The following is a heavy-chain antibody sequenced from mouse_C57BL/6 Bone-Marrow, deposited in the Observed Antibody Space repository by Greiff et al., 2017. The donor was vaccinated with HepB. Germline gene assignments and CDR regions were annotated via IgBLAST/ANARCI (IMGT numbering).Heavy chain of an antibody. V-gene: IGHV1-69*01. CDR3: ARREDYYGSSYVDWYFDV. CDR1: GYTFTSYW. CDR2: IDPSDSYT. D-gene: IGHD1-1*01. Sequence: QVQLQQPGAELVMPGASVKLSCKASGYTFTSYWMHWVKQRPGQGLEWIGEIDPSDSYTNYNQKFKGKSTLTVDESSSTAYMQLSSLTSEDSAVYYCARREDYYGSSYVDWYFDVWGTGTTVTVSS. J-gene: IGHJ1*03.